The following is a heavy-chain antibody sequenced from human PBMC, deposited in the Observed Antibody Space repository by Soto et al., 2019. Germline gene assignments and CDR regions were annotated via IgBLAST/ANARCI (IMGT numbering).Heavy chain of an antibody. Sequence: GESLKISCRGSGYYSSSYWIAWVRQMSGKGLEWVGSVYVSDSETTYSPSFQGQVTISADKNTNTAYLYWSSLKASDTALYFCARRGTLSGRDAFDVWGEGTMVTVSS. CDR3: ARRGTLSGRDAFDV. D-gene: IGHD5-12*01. CDR1: GYYSSSYW. J-gene: IGHJ3*01. CDR2: VYVSDSET. V-gene: IGHV5-51*01.